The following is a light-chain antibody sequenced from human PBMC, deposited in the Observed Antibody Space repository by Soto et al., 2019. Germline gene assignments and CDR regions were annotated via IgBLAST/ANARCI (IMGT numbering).Light chain of an antibody. Sequence: SRLTLSGHEVNRVTINCRASQTISSWLAWYQQKPGKAPKLLIYKASTLKSGVPSRFSGSGSGTEFTLTIISFQPDDFAPYYCQHSNFYLEGFGQVSKVDI. J-gene: IGKJ1*01. CDR1: QTISSW. CDR3: QHSNFYLEG. CDR2: KAS. V-gene: IGKV1-5*03.